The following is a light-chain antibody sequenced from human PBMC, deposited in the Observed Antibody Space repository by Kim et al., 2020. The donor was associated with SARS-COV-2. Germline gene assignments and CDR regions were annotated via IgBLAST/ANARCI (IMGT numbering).Light chain of an antibody. Sequence: GQRVTISCSGSSSNIGNNYVSWFQQLPGTAPNLLIYRDSRRPSGVPERFSGSKSGTSASLPISGLRSEDEADYYCAAWDDSLSAVVFGGGTQLTVL. CDR2: RDS. CDR3: AAWDDSLSAVV. J-gene: IGLJ3*02. V-gene: IGLV1-47*01. CDR1: SSNIGNNY.